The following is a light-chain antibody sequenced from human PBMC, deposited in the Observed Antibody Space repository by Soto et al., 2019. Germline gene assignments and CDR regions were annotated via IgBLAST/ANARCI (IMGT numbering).Light chain of an antibody. CDR1: QSVRSN. J-gene: IGKJ1*01. CDR2: GAS. CDR3: QQYGSSLWT. V-gene: IGKV3-15*01. Sequence: EIVMTQSPATLSVSPGERATLSCRASQSVRSNLAWYQQKPGQAPRLLIYGASTRATGIPARFSGSGSGTDFTLTISRLEPEDSAVYYCQQYGSSLWTFGQGTKVDIK.